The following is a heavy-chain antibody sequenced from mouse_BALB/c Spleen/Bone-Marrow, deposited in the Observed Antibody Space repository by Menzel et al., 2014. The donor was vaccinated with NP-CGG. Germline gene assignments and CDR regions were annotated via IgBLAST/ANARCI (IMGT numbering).Heavy chain of an antibody. D-gene: IGHD2-2*01. CDR1: GYAFTNYL. CDR2: INPGSGGT. Sequence: QVQLKESGAELVRPGTSVKVSCKASGYAFTNYLIEWVKQRPGQGLEWIGMINPGSGGTNYNEKFKGKATLTADKSSSTAYMQLSSLPSDYSAVYFYARDWLQPFAYWGQGTLVTVST. J-gene: IGHJ3*01. CDR3: ARDWLQPFAY. V-gene: IGHV1-54*01.